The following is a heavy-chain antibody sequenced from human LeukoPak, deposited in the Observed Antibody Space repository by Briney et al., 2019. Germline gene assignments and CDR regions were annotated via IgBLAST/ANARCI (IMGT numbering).Heavy chain of an antibody. J-gene: IGHJ5*02. Sequence: PGGSLSLSCAASGFTFSDSAMTWVRQAPGKGLEWVSSISGSGGTAYHADSMKGRFTISRDNSKKTLYLQMNNLRAEDTAFYYCAKDRGIVVVGRFDPWGQGTLVTVSS. D-gene: IGHD2-2*01. V-gene: IGHV3-23*01. CDR3: AKDRGIVVVGRFDP. CDR2: ISGSGGTA. CDR1: GFTFSDSA.